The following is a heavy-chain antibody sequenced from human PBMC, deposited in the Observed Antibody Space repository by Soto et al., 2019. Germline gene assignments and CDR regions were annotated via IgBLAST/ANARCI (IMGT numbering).Heavy chain of an antibody. CDR3: ARRSSIFGVVAPDYYYYYGMDV. CDR1: GGTFSSYA. D-gene: IGHD3-3*01. Sequence: SVKVSCKASGGTFSSYAISWVRQAPGQGLEWMGGIIPIFGTANYAQKFQGRVTITADESTSTAYMELSSLRSEDTAVYYCARRSSIFGVVAPDYYYYYGMDVWGQGTTVTVSS. V-gene: IGHV1-69*13. CDR2: IIPIFGTA. J-gene: IGHJ6*02.